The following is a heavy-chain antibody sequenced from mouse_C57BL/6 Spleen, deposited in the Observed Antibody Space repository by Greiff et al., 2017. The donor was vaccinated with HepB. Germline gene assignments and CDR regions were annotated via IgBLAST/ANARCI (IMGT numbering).Heavy chain of an antibody. CDR3: ARQVTGPYYLDT. V-gene: IGHV1-55*01. J-gene: IGHJ2*01. CDR2: IYPGSGST. D-gene: IGHD1-1*01. Sequence: QVQLQQPGAELVKPGASVKMSCKASGYTFTSYWITWVKQRPGQGLEWIGDIYPGSGSTNYNEKFKSKATLTVDTSSSTAYMQLSSLTSEDSAVYYCARQVTGPYYLDTWRQGTTRTVSS. CDR1: GYTFTSYW.